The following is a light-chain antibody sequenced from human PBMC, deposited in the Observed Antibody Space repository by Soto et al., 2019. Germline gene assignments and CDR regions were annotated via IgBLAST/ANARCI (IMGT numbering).Light chain of an antibody. Sequence: AIQLTQSPSSLSASVGDRVTITCRASQAIRSALGWYQQKPGKVPKLLIYAASTLQSGVPSRFSGSGSGTDFTLTTSSLQPEDFATYYCLLDFSYFWAFGQGTKV. J-gene: IGKJ1*01. CDR1: QAIRSA. V-gene: IGKV1-6*01. CDR2: AAS. CDR3: LLDFSYFWA.